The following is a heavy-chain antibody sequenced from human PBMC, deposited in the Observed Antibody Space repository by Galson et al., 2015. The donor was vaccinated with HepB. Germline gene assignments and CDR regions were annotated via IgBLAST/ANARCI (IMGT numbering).Heavy chain of an antibody. CDR3: ARESLGTVTTFWYFDL. J-gene: IGHJ2*01. D-gene: IGHD4-17*01. V-gene: IGHV1-2*06. Sequence: SVKVSCKASGYTFTGYYMHWVRQAPGQGLEWMGRINPNSGGTNYAQKFQGRVTMTRDTSISTAYMELSRLRSDDTAVYYCARESLGTVTTFWYFDLWGRGTLVTVSS. CDR2: INPNSGGT. CDR1: GYTFTGYY.